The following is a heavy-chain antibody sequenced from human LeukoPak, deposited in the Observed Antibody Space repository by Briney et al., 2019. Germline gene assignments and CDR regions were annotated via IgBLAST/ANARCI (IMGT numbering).Heavy chain of an antibody. V-gene: IGHV4-59*01. CDR3: ARSGAPYYFSS. J-gene: IGHJ5*02. Sequence: SETLSLTCTVSNGSISGYYWSWIRQPPGKGLEWIGYIYYSGSTNYNPSLTSRVTISVDTSKNQFSLNLRSVSAADTAVYYCARSGAPYYFSSWGQGIRVTVSS. CDR1: NGSISGYY. CDR2: IYYSGST. D-gene: IGHD3-10*01.